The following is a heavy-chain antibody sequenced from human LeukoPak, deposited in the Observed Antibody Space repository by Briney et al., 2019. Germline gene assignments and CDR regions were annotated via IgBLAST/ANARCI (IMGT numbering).Heavy chain of an antibody. CDR2: ITSSGGST. CDR3: ARDRTASWYGGEDY. V-gene: IGHV3-23*01. CDR1: GGSISSSSYY. Sequence: PSETLSLTCTVSGGSISSSSYYWGWIRQPPGKGLEWVSAITSSGGSTYYGDSVKGRFTISRDNSRNTLYLQMNSLRVDDTAVYYCARDRTASWYGGEDYWGQGTLVTVSS. J-gene: IGHJ4*02. D-gene: IGHD6-13*01.